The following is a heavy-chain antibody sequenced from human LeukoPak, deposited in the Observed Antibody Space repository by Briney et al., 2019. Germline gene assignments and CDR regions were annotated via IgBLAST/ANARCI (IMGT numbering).Heavy chain of an antibody. J-gene: IGHJ4*02. Sequence: PGESLRLSCAASGFIFSSSIMNWVRQVPGKGLEWVSCISGSSTYIYYAESVKGRFTVSRDDGKNSLYLQMNDLRVEDTAVYYCAREGRSNGFYGVLDFWGQGTLVTVSS. CDR2: ISGSSTYI. V-gene: IGHV3-21*01. D-gene: IGHD6-19*01. CDR1: GFIFSSSI. CDR3: AREGRSNGFYGVLDF.